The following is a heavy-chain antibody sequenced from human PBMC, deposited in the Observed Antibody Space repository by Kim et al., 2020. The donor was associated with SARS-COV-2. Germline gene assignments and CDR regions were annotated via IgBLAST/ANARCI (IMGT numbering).Heavy chain of an antibody. Sequence: ASVKVSCKASGYTFTGYYMHWVRQAPGQGLEWMGRINPNSGGTNYAQKFQGRVTMTRDTSISTAYMELSRLRSDDTAVYYCARDSSSGGSCYSWWFDPWGQGTLVTVSS. J-gene: IGHJ5*02. CDR1: GYTFTGYY. CDR3: ARDSSSGGSCYSWWFDP. D-gene: IGHD2-15*01. CDR2: INPNSGGT. V-gene: IGHV1-2*06.